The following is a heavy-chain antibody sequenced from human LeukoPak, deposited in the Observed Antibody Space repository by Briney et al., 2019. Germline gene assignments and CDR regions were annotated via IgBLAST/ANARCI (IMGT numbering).Heavy chain of an antibody. V-gene: IGHV1-69*06. Sequence: SVKVSCKASGGTFSSYAISWVRQAPGQGLEWMGGIIPIFGTANYAQKFQGRVTITADKSTSTAYMELSSLRSEDTAVYYCARGPSGLNWFNPWGQGTLVTVSS. CDR1: GGTFSSYA. J-gene: IGHJ5*02. D-gene: IGHD3-10*01. CDR3: ARGPSGLNWFNP. CDR2: IIPIFGTA.